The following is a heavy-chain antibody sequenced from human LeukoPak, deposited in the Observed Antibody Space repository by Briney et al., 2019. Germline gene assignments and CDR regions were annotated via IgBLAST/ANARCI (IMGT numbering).Heavy chain of an antibody. D-gene: IGHD4-23*01. Sequence: ASVKVSCKASGYTFTSYYMHWVRQAPGQGLEWMGIINPSGGSTSYAQKFQGRVTITTDESTSTAYMELSSLRSEDTAVYYCARAMVVTPVSLGWLDPWGQGTLITVSS. V-gene: IGHV1-46*01. CDR3: ARAMVVTPVSLGWLDP. CDR1: GYTFTSYY. J-gene: IGHJ5*02. CDR2: INPSGGST.